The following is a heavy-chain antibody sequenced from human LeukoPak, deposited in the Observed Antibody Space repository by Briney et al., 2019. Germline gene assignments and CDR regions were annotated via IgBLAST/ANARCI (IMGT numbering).Heavy chain of an antibody. CDR1: GGTFSSYT. CDR3: GRIEQDSSSGKARCFDP. D-gene: IGHD6-13*01. CDR2: IIPIFNTA. Sequence: SVKVSCKASGGTFSSYTISWVRQAPGQGLEWMGGIIPIFNTAHYAQTFQGRVTITADESTSTAYMELNSLRSEDTAVYYCGRIEQDSSSGKARCFDPWGQGTLVTVSS. J-gene: IGHJ5*02. V-gene: IGHV1-69*13.